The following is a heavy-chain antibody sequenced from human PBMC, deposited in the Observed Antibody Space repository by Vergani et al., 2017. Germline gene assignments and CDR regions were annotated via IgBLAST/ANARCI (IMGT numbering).Heavy chain of an antibody. D-gene: IGHD2-21*02. V-gene: IGHV3-11*04. CDR2: ISSSGSTI. CDR3: ARYVVVTATAGFRNAFDI. Sequence: QVQLVESGGGLVKPGGSLRLSCAASGFTFSDYYMSWIRQAPGKGLERVSYISSSGSTIFHADSVKGRFTISRDSANKSLYLQMTSLKSEDTAMYYCARYVVVTATAGFRNAFDIWGQGTMVTVSS. CDR1: GFTFSDYY. J-gene: IGHJ3*02.